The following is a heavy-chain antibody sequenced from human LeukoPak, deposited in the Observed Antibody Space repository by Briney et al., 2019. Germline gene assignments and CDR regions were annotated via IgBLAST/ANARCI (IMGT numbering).Heavy chain of an antibody. D-gene: IGHD6-13*01. CDR2: IYSGGST. CDR1: GFTVSSNS. J-gene: IGHJ4*02. Sequence: GSLRLSCTVSGFTVSSNSMSWVRQAPGKGLEWVSFIYSGGSTHYSDSVKGRFTISRDNSKNTLYLQMNSLRAEDTAVYYCAKEPSGGTTFDSWGQGALVSVYS. CDR3: AKEPSGGTTFDS. V-gene: IGHV3-53*01.